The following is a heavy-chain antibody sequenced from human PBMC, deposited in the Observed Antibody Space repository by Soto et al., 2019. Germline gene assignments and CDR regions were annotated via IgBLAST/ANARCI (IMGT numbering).Heavy chain of an antibody. CDR3: AREPGSSYGPPDY. D-gene: IGHD5-18*01. CDR2: IYHSGST. CDR1: EGNSVNGGYC. V-gene: IGHV4-30-2*01. Sequence: SLTLCHSKAVSEGNSVNGGYCRSWIRQQPGKGLEWIGYIYHSGSTYYNPSLKSRFTISRDNSKNSLYLQMNSLRDEDTAVYYCAREPGSSYGPPDYWGEGTLVTVSS. J-gene: IGHJ4*02.